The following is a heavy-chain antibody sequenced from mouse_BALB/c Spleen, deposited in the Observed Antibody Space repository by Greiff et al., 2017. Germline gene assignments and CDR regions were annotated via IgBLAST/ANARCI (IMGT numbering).Heavy chain of an antibody. V-gene: IGHV4-1*02. CDR2: INPDSSTI. D-gene: IGHD1-1*01. J-gene: IGHJ3*01. CDR1: GFDFSRYW. CDR3: ASDYYGSSGRFAY. Sequence: DVKLVESGGGLVQPGGSLKLSCAASGFDFSRYWMSWVRQAPGKGLEWIGEINPDSSTINYTPSLKDKFIISRDNAKNTLYLQMSKVRSEDTALYYCASDYYGSSGRFAYWGQGTLVTVSA.